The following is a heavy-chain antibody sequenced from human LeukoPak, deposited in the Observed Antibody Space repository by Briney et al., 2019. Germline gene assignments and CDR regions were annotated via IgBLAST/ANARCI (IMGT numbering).Heavy chain of an antibody. Sequence: ASVKVSCKASGYTFTSYGISWVRQAPGQGLEWMGWISAYNGNTNYAQKLQGRVTMTTDTSTSTAYMELRSLRSDDTAVYYCARDQGSITIFGVVSNWFDPWGQGTLVTVSS. J-gene: IGHJ5*02. CDR1: GYTFTSYG. D-gene: IGHD3-3*01. CDR2: ISAYNGNT. CDR3: ARDQGSITIFGVVSNWFDP. V-gene: IGHV1-18*01.